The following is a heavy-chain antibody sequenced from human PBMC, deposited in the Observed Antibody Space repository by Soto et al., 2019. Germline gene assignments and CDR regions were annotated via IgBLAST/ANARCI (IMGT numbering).Heavy chain of an antibody. Sequence: ASVKVSCKASGYTFTSYDINWVRQATGQGLEWMGWMNPNSGNTGYAQKFQGRVTMTRNTSISTAYMELSSLRSEDTAVYYCARMYYYDSSGYYHDDAFDIWGQGTMVTVSS. CDR3: ARMYYYDSSGYYHDDAFDI. CDR1: GYTFTSYD. V-gene: IGHV1-8*01. J-gene: IGHJ3*02. CDR2: MNPNSGNT. D-gene: IGHD3-22*01.